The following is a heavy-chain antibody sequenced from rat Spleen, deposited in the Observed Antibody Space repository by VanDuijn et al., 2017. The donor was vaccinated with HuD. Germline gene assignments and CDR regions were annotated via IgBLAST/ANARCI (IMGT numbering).Heavy chain of an antibody. V-gene: IGHV5-29*01. J-gene: IGHJ3*01. CDR1: GFTFSDYG. D-gene: IGHD1-12*02. CDR3: ARHDGGAQGVMDA. Sequence: EVKLVESGGGLVQPGRSLKLSCAASGFTFSDYGVAWVRQAPTKGLEWVATISYGDSSGHSSTYYRDSVKGRFTVSRDNAKSTLYLQMDSLRSEDTATYYCARHDGGAQGVMDAWGQGTLVTVSS. CDR2: ISYGDSSGHSST.